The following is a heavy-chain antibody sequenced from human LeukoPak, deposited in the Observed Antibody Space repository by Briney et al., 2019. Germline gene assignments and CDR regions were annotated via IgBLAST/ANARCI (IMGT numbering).Heavy chain of an antibody. CDR1: GFTFGTYG. CDR2: IWYDGSNK. D-gene: IGHD3-10*01. J-gene: IGHJ6*02. Sequence: GRSLRLSCAASGFTFGTYGMHWVRQAPGKGLEWVAVIWYDGSNKNYADSVRGRLTISRDNSKNTLYLQMNSLRAEDTAVYFCAKSLTPVFYYYGMDVWGQGTTVTVSS. V-gene: IGHV3-33*06. CDR3: AKSLTPVFYYYGMDV.